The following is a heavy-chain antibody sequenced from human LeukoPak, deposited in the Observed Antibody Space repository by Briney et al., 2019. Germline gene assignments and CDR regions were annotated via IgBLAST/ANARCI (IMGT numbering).Heavy chain of an antibody. Sequence: GGSLRLSCAASGFTFSTFGMNWVRQAPGKGLEWVSGISGSGAITYYADSVKGRFTISRDNAKNSLYLQMNSLRAEDTAVYYCASIVATGRDYWGQGTLVTVSS. CDR3: ASIVATGRDY. CDR2: ISGSGAIT. D-gene: IGHD5-12*01. J-gene: IGHJ4*02. CDR1: GFTFSTFG. V-gene: IGHV3-23*01.